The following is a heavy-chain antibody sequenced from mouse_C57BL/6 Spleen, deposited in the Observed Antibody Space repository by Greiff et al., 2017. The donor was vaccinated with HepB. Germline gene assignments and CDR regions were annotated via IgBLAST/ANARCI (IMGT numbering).Heavy chain of an antibody. CDR1: GYTFTSYW. CDR2: IYPGSGST. D-gene: IGHD4-1*01. CDR3: ARDGTGTAWFAY. V-gene: IGHV1-55*01. J-gene: IGHJ3*01. Sequence: QVQLKQPGAELVKPGASVKMSCKASGYTFTSYWITWVKQRPGQGLEWIGDIYPGSGSTNYNEKFKSKATLTVDTSSSTAYMQLSSLTSEDSAVYYCARDGTGTAWFAYWGQGTLVTVSA.